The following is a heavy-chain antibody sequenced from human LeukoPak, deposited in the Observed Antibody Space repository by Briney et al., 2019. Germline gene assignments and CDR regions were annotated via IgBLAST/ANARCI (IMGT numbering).Heavy chain of an antibody. D-gene: IGHD1-26*01. CDR3: AREWELHTNVFDY. J-gene: IGHJ4*02. Sequence: SETLSLTCTVSGYSISSGYYWGWIRQPPGKGLEWIGSIYHSGSTYYNPSLKSRVTISVDTSKNQFSLKLSSVTAADTAVYYCAREWELHTNVFDYWGQGTLVTVSS. V-gene: IGHV4-38-2*02. CDR2: IYHSGST. CDR1: GYSISSGYY.